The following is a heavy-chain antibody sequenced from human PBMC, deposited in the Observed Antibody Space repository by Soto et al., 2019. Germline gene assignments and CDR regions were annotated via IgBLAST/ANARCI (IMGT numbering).Heavy chain of an antibody. J-gene: IGHJ4*02. V-gene: IGHV3-33*01. D-gene: IGHD3-22*01. CDR1: GFTFSSYG. CDR3: ARDGVPYYYDSSGYYFDY. Sequence: GGSLRLSCAASGFTFSSYGMHWVRQAPGKGLEWVAVIWYDGSNKYYADSVKGRFTISRDNSKNTLYLQMNSLRAEDTAVYYCARDGVPYYYDSSGYYFDYWGQGTLVTVSS. CDR2: IWYDGSNK.